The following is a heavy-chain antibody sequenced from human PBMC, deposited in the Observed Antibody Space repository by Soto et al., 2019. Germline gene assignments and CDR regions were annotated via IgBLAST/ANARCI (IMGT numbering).Heavy chain of an antibody. Sequence: PSETLSLTCTVSGGSISSGGYYWSWIRQHPGKGLEWIGYIYYSGSTYYNPSLKSRVTISVDTSKNQFSLKLSSVTAADTAVYYCARVNYYDSSGYNYYYYYGMDVWGQGTTVTVSS. CDR2: IYYSGST. CDR3: ARVNYYDSSGYNYYYYYGMDV. V-gene: IGHV4-31*03. D-gene: IGHD3-22*01. CDR1: GGSISSGGYY. J-gene: IGHJ6*02.